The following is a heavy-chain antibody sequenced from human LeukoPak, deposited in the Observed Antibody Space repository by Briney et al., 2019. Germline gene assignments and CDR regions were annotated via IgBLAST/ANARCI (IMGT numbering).Heavy chain of an antibody. D-gene: IGHD1-7*01. V-gene: IGHV1-69*13. CDR2: IIPIFGTA. CDR3: ALRGVNRYNWNYGSVLRGFDP. CDR1: GGTFSSYA. J-gene: IGHJ5*02. Sequence: SVKVSCKASGGTFSSYAISWVRQAPGQGLEWMGGIIPIFGTANYAQKFQGRVTITADESTSTAYMELSSLRSEDTAVYYCALRGVNRYNWNYGSVLRGFDPCGQGTLVTVSS.